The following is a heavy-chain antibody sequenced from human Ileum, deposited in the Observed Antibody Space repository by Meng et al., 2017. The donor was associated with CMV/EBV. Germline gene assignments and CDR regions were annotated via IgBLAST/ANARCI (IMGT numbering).Heavy chain of an antibody. CDR2: IHPSGST. Sequence: LQGSGQRLGKPSETLSLTCTGSGGSVSDYYWTWIRQPAGKGLEWIGRIHPSGSTDDNYSLKSRATMSLDTSKNQLSLKLTSVTAADTAIYYCGRAGARGVPVDYWGQGTLVTVSS. CDR1: GGSVSDYY. V-gene: IGHV4-4*07. J-gene: IGHJ4*02. D-gene: IGHD3-10*01. CDR3: GRAGARGVPVDY.